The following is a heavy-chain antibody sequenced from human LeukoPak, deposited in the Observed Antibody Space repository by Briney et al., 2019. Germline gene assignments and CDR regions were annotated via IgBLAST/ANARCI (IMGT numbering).Heavy chain of an antibody. J-gene: IGHJ4*02. Sequence: GGSLRLPCQASGFIFTDYAMSWVRQAPGKGLEWVSSINNGGGGTFFADSVKGRFTISRDDSRGMVYLQMNSLSAEDTAVYYCARSGLATCHYWGQGTLVTVSS. CDR1: GFIFTDYA. V-gene: IGHV3-23*01. CDR3: ARSGLATCHY. CDR2: INNGGGGT. D-gene: IGHD3-10*01.